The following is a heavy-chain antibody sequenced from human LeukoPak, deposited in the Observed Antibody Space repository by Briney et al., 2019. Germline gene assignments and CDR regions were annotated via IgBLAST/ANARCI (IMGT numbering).Heavy chain of an antibody. CDR3: ARQSRDGSKTRGYFFDH. CDR1: GYIFTNYW. J-gene: IGHJ4*02. V-gene: IGHV5-51*01. CDR2: IYPAGSDT. D-gene: IGHD3-10*01. Sequence: GESLKISCQVSGYIFTNYWIGWVRQMPGKVLESMGLIYPAGSDTTYSPSFQGQVTISADKSTSTVSLQWSSLRASDTAMYYCARQSRDGSKTRGYFFDHWGQGALVTVSS.